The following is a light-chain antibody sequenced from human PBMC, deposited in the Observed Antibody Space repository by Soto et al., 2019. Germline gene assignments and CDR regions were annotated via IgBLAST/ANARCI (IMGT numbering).Light chain of an antibody. CDR3: QQYYSTPPFT. J-gene: IGKJ3*01. Sequence: DIVMTQSPDSLAVSLGERATINCKSSQSVLYSSNNKNYLAWYQQKPGQPPKLLIYWASTRESGVPGRFSGSGSGTDFTLTISSLQAEDVAVYYCQQYYSTPPFTFGPGTKVDIK. V-gene: IGKV4-1*01. CDR2: WAS. CDR1: QSVLYSSNNKNY.